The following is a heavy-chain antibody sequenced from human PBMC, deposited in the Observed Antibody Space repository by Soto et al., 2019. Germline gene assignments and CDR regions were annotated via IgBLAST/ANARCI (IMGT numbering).Heavy chain of an antibody. D-gene: IGHD5-12*01. CDR3: ARVERDMVATTGWFDP. CDR1: GGSISSGDYY. V-gene: IGHV4-30-4*01. CDR2: IYYSGST. J-gene: IGHJ5*02. Sequence: SETLSLTCTVSGGSISSGDYYWSWIRQPPGKDLEWIGYIYYSGSTYYTPSLKSRVTISVDTSKNQFSLKLSSVTAADTAVYYCARVERDMVATTGWFDPWGQGTLVTVSS.